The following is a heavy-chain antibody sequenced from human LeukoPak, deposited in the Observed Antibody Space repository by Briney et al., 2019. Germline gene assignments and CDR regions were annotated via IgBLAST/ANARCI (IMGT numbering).Heavy chain of an antibody. V-gene: IGHV4-61*02. CDR1: GGSVSSGNYY. J-gene: IGHJ6*03. CDR3: ARWTGSVAARNYYYYMDV. CDR2: IYTSGIT. Sequence: NPSQTLSLTCTVSGGSVSSGNYYWTWIRQPAGSGLEWIGRIYTSGITNYNPSLKSRVTISVDTSKNQFSLKLTSVTAADTAAYYCARWTGSVAARNYYYYMDVWGKGTTVTVSS. D-gene: IGHD6-6*01.